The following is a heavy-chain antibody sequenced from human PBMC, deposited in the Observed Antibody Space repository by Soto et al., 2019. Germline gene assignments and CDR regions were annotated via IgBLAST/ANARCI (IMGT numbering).Heavy chain of an antibody. J-gene: IGHJ6*02. D-gene: IGHD3-22*01. CDR1: GFTFSSYG. CDR2: ISYDGSNK. Sequence: GGSLRLSCAASGFTFSSYGMHWVRQAPGKGLEWVAVISYDGSNKYYADSVKGRFTISRDNSKNTLYLQMNSLRAEDTAVYYCARVKYDSSGYYGPQHHYYYYGMDAWGHGTPVTVSS. V-gene: IGHV3-30*03. CDR3: ARVKYDSSGYYGPQHHYYYYGMDA.